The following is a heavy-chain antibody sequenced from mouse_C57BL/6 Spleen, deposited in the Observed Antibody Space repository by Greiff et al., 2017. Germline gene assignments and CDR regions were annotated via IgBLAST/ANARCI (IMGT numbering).Heavy chain of an antibody. V-gene: IGHV1-7*01. D-gene: IGHD1-1*01. Sequence: QVQLQPSGAELAKPGASVKLSCTASGYTFTSYWMHWVKQRPGQGLEWIGYINPNSGYTQYNQKFKDKATLTSDKSSSTAYMQLSSLTYEDSAVYYCARDGFITTVGWDYWGQGTTLTVSS. CDR3: ARDGFITTVGWDY. CDR2: INPNSGYT. CDR1: GYTFTSYW. J-gene: IGHJ2*01.